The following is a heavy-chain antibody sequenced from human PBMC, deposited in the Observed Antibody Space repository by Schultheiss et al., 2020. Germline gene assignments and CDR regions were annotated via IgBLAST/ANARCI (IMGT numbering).Heavy chain of an antibody. Sequence: GGSLRLSCAASGFTFTNYAMNWVRQAPGKGPEWVSGISGSGTDIYYADSVKGRFTISRDNSKNTVYLQMNSLRADDTAVYYCAKGSGSDQQRLWGQGTLVTVSS. D-gene: IGHD6-13*01. J-gene: IGHJ4*02. V-gene: IGHV3-23*01. CDR1: GFTFTNYA. CDR3: AKGSGSDQQRL. CDR2: ISGSGTDI.